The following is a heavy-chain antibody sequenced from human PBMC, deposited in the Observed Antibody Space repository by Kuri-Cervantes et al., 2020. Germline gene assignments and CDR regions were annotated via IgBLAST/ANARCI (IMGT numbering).Heavy chain of an antibody. CDR3: ARHAGDVLSPLSYCYYMDV. D-gene: IGHD3-10*01. CDR2: IYHSGST. J-gene: IGHJ6*03. V-gene: IGHV4-38-2*01. Sequence: SQTLPLTCGVAGYFISSGYYWGWIRQPPGKGLEWIGSIYHSGSTYYNPSLQCGVTITGDSSKTKFTLKLRSVTAADTVVYYCARHAGDVLSPLSYCYYMDVWGKGTTVTVSS. CDR1: GYFISSGYY.